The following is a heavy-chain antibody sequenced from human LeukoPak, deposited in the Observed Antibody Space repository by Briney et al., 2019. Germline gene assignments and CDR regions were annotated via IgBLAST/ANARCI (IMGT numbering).Heavy chain of an antibody. CDR2: ISYDGSNK. Sequence: GGSLRLSCAASGFTFSSYGMHWVRQAPGKGLEWVAVISYDGSNKYYADSVKGRFTISRDNSMNTLYLQMNSLRAEDTAVYYCAKGGGGSYLRFDYWGQGTLVTVSS. V-gene: IGHV3-30*18. J-gene: IGHJ4*02. D-gene: IGHD1-26*01. CDR1: GFTFSSYG. CDR3: AKGGGGSYLRFDY.